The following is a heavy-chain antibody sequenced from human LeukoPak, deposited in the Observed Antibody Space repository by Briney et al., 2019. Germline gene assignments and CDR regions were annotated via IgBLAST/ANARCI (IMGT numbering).Heavy chain of an antibody. J-gene: IGHJ6*02. Sequence: GGSLTLSCAPSGFXFNTYSMNWVRQAPGKGLEWVSYISSGSSTIHYADSVKGRFNISRDNAKNSLYLQMNSLRDEDTGVYYCARASTTTVYGMDVWGQGTTVTVSS. CDR2: ISSGSSTI. CDR3: ARASTTTVYGMDV. CDR1: GFXFNTYS. D-gene: IGHD4-17*01. V-gene: IGHV3-48*02.